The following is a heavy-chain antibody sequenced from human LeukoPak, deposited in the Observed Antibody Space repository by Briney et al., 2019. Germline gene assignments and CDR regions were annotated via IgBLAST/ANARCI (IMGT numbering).Heavy chain of an antibody. CDR1: GGSISSYY. Sequence: SETLSLTCTVSGGSISSYYWSWIRQPPGKGLEWIGYIYYSGSTNYNPSLKSRVTISVDTSKNQFSLKLSSVTAADTAVYCCARTPIRYSSGWYYFDYWGQGTLVTVSS. CDR3: ARTPIRYSSGWYYFDY. V-gene: IGHV4-59*08. D-gene: IGHD6-19*01. CDR2: IYYSGST. J-gene: IGHJ4*02.